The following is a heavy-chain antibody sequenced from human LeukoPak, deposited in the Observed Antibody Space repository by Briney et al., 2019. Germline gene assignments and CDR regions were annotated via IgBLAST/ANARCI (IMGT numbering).Heavy chain of an antibody. V-gene: IGHV1-69*04. CDR3: ARDLGGIMIDY. J-gene: IGHJ4*02. D-gene: IGHD3-16*01. CDR1: GGTFSSYA. CDR2: IIPIRGIA. Sequence: SVKVSCMASGGTFSSYAISGVRPARGQGLEWMGRIIPIRGIANYAQKFQGRVTITADKSTRTAYMELSSLRSEDTAVYYCARDLGGIMIDYWGQGTLVTVSS.